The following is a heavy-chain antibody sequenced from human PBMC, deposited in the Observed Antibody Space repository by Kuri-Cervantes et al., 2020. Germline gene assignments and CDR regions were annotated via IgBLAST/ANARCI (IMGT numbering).Heavy chain of an antibody. CDR2: ISYDGSNK. CDR1: GFTFSSYG. Sequence: GESLKISCAASGFTFSSYGMHWVRQAPGKGLEWVAVISYDGSNKYYADSVKGRFTISRDNAKNSLYLQMNSLRAEDTAVYYCARDWSTRARRLSGMDVWGQGPRSPSP. CDR3: ARDWSTRARRLSGMDV. D-gene: IGHD2-2*01. J-gene: IGHJ6*02. V-gene: IGHV3-30*03.